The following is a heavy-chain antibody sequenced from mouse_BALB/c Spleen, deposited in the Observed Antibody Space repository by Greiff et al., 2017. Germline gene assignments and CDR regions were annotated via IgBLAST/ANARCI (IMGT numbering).Heavy chain of an antibody. CDR3: ARAYGNYDY. D-gene: IGHD2-10*02. Sequence: QVQLQQPGAELVKPGASVKLSCKASGYTFTSYWMHWVKQRPGQGLEWIGEIDPSDSYTNYNQKFKGKATLTVDKSSSTAYMQLSSLTSEDSAVYYCARAYGNYDYWGQGTTLTVSS. CDR2: IDPSDSYT. CDR1: GYTFTSYW. J-gene: IGHJ2*01. V-gene: IGHV1-69*02.